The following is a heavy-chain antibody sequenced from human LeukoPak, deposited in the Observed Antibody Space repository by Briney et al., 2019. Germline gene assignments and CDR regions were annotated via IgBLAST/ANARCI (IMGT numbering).Heavy chain of an antibody. Sequence: SETLSLTCTVSGGSISSSSYYWGWIRQPPGKGLEWIGSIYYSGSTYYNPSLKSRVTISVDTSKNQFSLKLSSVTAADTAVYYCARDLSSSWVWFDPWGQGTLVTVSS. CDR1: GGSISSSSYY. CDR3: ARDLSSSWVWFDP. CDR2: IYYSGST. J-gene: IGHJ5*02. D-gene: IGHD6-13*01. V-gene: IGHV4-39*02.